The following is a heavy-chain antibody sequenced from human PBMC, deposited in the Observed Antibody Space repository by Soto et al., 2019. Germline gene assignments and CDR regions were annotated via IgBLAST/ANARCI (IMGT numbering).Heavy chain of an antibody. J-gene: IGHJ4*01. CDR3: ARETVVTARTPVWDY. CDR1: GFTFSSYA. Sequence: QVQLVESGGGVVQPGRSLRLSCAASGFTFSSYAMHWVRQAPGKGLEWVAVISYDGSNKYYADSVKGRFTISRDNSKNPQYMQMNSLRAEDTAVYYCARETVVTARTPVWDYWGQGTLVTVSS. D-gene: IGHD2-21*02. V-gene: IGHV3-30-3*01. CDR2: ISYDGSNK.